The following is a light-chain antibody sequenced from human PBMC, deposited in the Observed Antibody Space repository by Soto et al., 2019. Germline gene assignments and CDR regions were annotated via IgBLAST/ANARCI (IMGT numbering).Light chain of an antibody. J-gene: IGKJ1*01. V-gene: IGKV3-11*01. Sequence: EIVLTQSPATLSLSPRERATLSCRASQSVSSYLAWYQQKPGQAPRLLIYDSSNRAAGIPARFSGSGSGTDFTLTISSLEPEDLAVYYCQQRSNWPRTFGQGTKVEIK. CDR3: QQRSNWPRT. CDR2: DSS. CDR1: QSVSSY.